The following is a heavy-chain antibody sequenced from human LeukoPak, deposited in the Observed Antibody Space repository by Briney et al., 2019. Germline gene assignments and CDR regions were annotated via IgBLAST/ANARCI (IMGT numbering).Heavy chain of an antibody. V-gene: IGHV4-34*01. J-gene: IGHJ5*02. Sequence: SETLSLTCTVSGGSISSYYWSWIRQPPGKGLEWIGEINHSGSTNYNPSLKSRVTISVDTSKNQFSLKLSSVTAADTAVYYCARVSGYSYAHWFDPWGQGTLVTVSS. CDR1: GGSISSYY. CDR3: ARVSGYSYAHWFDP. D-gene: IGHD5-18*01. CDR2: INHSGST.